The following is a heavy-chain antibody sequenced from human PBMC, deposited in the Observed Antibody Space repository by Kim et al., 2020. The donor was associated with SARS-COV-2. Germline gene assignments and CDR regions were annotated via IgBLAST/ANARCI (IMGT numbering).Heavy chain of an antibody. V-gene: IGHV4-31*02. Sequence: PSLKSRVTISVDTSKNQFSRKLSSVTAADTAVYYCARVRIAAAGDWYFDLWGRGTLVTVSS. D-gene: IGHD6-13*01. CDR3: ARVRIAAAGDWYFDL. J-gene: IGHJ2*01.